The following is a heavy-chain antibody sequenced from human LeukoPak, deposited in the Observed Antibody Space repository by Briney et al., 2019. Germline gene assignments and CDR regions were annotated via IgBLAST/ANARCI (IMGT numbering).Heavy chain of an antibody. J-gene: IGHJ3*02. CDR1: GDSVSNKKVA. CDR3: ARDYNRAFDI. D-gene: IGHD5-24*01. CDR2: TYFRSRWYN. Sequence: SQTLSLTCAISGDSVSNKKVAWNWIRQSPSRGLDWLGRTYFRSRWYNDYAVSVKSRITINPDTSKNQFALQLNSVTPEDTAVYYCARDYNRAFDIWGQGTMVTVSS. V-gene: IGHV6-1*01.